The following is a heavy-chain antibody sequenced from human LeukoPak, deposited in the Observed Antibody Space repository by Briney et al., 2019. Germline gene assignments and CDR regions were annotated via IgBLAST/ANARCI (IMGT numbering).Heavy chain of an antibody. CDR3: ARASSHSLGYYYYMDV. CDR2: VYYSGGT. D-gene: IGHD5-18*01. Sequence: SETLSLTCTVFGGSISTYYWSWIRQPPGKGLEWIGYVYYSGGTNYNPSLKSRVTMSVDTSKNQFSLKLSSVTAADTAVYYCARASSHSLGYYYYMDVWGKGTTVTISS. V-gene: IGHV4-59*12. CDR1: GGSISTYY. J-gene: IGHJ6*03.